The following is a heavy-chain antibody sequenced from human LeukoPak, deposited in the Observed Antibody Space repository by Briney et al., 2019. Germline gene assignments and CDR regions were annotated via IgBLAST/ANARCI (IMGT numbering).Heavy chain of an antibody. CDR1: GFTFSSYA. D-gene: IGHD3-22*01. CDR2: ISGSGDIT. Sequence: GGSLRLSCAASGFTFSSYAMTWVRQAPGKGLEWVSGISGSGDITYYADSVKGRVTISRDNTKKTLYLQINRLRAEDTAIYYCAKGVFPVYERSGVSAFPGRWGRGTPVTVSS. CDR3: AKGVFPVYERSGVSAFPGR. V-gene: IGHV3-23*01. J-gene: IGHJ2*01.